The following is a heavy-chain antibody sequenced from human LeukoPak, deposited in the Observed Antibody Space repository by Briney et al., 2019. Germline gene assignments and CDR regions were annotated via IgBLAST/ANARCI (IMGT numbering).Heavy chain of an antibody. CDR3: ARSKGGTYSWFDP. CDR2: IYYSGST. D-gene: IGHD1-26*01. J-gene: IGHJ5*02. CDR1: GGSINSYY. Sequence: SETLSLTCTVSGGSINSYYWSWIRQPPGKGLEWIGYIYYSGSTNYNPSLKSRVTISVDTSKNQFSLKLSSVTAADTAVYYWARSKGGTYSWFDPWGQGTLVTVSS. V-gene: IGHV4-59*08.